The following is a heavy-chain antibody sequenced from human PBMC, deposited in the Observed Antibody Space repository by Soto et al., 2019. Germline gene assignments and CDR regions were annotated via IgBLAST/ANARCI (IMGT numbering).Heavy chain of an antibody. CDR2: ISYDGSNK. D-gene: IGHD5-12*01. V-gene: IGHV3-30*18. J-gene: IGHJ4*02. CDR1: GFTFSSYG. Sequence: PGGSLRLSCAASGFTFSSYGMHWVRQAPGKGLEWVAVISYDGSNKYYADSVKGRFTISRDNSKNTLYLQMNSLRAEDTAVYYCAKDLLIVATIPGSPNWGQGTLVTVSS. CDR3: AKDLLIVATIPGSPN.